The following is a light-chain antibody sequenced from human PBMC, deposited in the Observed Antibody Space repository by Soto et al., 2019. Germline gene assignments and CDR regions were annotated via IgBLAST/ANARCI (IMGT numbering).Light chain of an antibody. V-gene: IGKV3-20*01. J-gene: IGKJ1*01. CDR2: GAS. CDR3: HPRPSTRRT. Sequence: APGESVALGGRRTNRGSSIFLAWYQQKPGQAPRLLIYGASNRDAGIPDRFSGSGSGTDFTLPLSRLHPEDFAAYYCHPRPSTRRTFRQGTKVDI. CDR1: NRGSSIF.